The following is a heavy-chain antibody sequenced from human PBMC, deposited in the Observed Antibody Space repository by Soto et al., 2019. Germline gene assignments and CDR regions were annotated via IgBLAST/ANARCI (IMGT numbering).Heavy chain of an antibody. CDR1: GFTFKTHA. J-gene: IGHJ6*02. CDR3: GKDVGDYVPYYYGVDV. Sequence: QVQLVESGGGVVQPGTSLRLSCAASGFTFKTHAMHWVRQAPGKGLEWMAVIAYDGNEKFYADSVKGRFTICRDNYKNALYLQINTLRNEDTAVYYCGKDVGDYVPYYYGVDVWGQGTTVTVSS. D-gene: IGHD1-26*01. V-gene: IGHV3-30*18. CDR2: IAYDGNEK.